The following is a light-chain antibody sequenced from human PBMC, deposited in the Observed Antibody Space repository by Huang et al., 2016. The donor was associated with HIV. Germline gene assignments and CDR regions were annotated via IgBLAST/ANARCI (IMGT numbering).Light chain of an antibody. CDR3: QQYNKWYT. Sequence: EIVMTQSPATLSVSPGERATLSCRASQGVNRNLAWYQQKPGQAPRLLIYAASTRATGIPARCSGSGSGTEFTLTISSLQSEDFAVYYCQQYNKWYTFGQGTKLEIE. V-gene: IGKV3-15*01. J-gene: IGKJ2*01. CDR1: QGVNRN. CDR2: AAS.